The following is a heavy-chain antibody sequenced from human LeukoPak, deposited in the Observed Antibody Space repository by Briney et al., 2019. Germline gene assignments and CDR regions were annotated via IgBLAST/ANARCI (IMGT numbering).Heavy chain of an antibody. V-gene: IGHV4-39*07. CDR2: IYDSGST. CDR3: ARHSAAIAAAGNDY. J-gene: IGHJ4*02. Sequence: SETLSLTCTVSGGSIRSSYYYWGWIRQPPGKGLEWIGSIYDSGSTYYNPSLKSRATMSVDTSKNQFSLRLSSVTTADTAVYYCARHSAAIAAAGNDYWGQGTLVTVSS. CDR1: GGSIRSSYYY. D-gene: IGHD6-13*01.